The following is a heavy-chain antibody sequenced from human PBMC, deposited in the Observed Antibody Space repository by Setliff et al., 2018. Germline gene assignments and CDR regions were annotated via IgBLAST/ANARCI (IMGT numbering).Heavy chain of an antibody. CDR3: VRDSSADYYDNDYFKY. D-gene: IGHD2-21*02. CDR2: IRHDESDI. V-gene: IGHV3-30*02. CDR1: GFTFRGFA. Sequence: GGSLRLSWSPSGFTFRGFAMHWVRQAPGKGLEWVAFIRHDESDIYYTNSVKGRFTVSRDNSKNTLYLQMNILRPEDTALYYCVRDSSADYYDNDYFKYWGQGALVTVSS. J-gene: IGHJ1*01.